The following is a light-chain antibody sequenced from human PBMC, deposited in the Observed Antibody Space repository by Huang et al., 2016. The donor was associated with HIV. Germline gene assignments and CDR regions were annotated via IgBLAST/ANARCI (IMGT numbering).Light chain of an antibody. Sequence: DIVMSQSPLSLPVTPGEPASISCRSSQSLLHSNGYTDLDWYVQKPGESPQLVIYLSSNRASGVHDRFSGTGSVTHFTLRISRVEAGDVGVYYCMQALQTPRTFGQGTRLEIK. V-gene: IGKV2-28*01. CDR2: LSS. J-gene: IGKJ5*01. CDR3: MQALQTPRT. CDR1: QSLLHSNGYTD.